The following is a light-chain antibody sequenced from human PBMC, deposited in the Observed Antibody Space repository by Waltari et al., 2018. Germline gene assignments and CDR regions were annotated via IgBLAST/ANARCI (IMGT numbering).Light chain of an antibody. Sequence: QFVLTQPPSLSGAPGERVTLSCTGSSPNIGTDHDVHWYQPFPGTAPKHLIYTNTNRPSGVPDRFSGSKSGTSASLAITGLQPEDEAEYYCQSYDSSLSVVFGGGTKLTVL. J-gene: IGLJ2*01. CDR2: TNT. V-gene: IGLV1-40*01. CDR1: SPNIGTDHD. CDR3: QSYDSSLSVV.